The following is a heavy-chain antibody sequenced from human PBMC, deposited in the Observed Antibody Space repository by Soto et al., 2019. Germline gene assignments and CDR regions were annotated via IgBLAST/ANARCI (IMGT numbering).Heavy chain of an antibody. V-gene: IGHV1-18*01. D-gene: IGHD3-16*01. CDR1: GFTFPSYG. CDR2: ITASNGNT. Sequence: QVQLVQSGAEVKYPGASVRVSCKASGFTFPSYGITWVRQAPGQGLEWMGWITASNGNTHYVQNLQGRVTMTTDTSTSTAYMELWRLNSDDTAVYYCARGSSYGSFWYFDLWGRGTLVTVSS. J-gene: IGHJ2*01. CDR3: ARGSSYGSFWYFDL.